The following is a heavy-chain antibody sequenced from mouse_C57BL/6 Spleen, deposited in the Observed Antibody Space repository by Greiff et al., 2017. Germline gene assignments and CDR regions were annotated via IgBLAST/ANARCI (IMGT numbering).Heavy chain of an antibody. Sequence: QVQLQQPGAELVRPGTSVKLSCKASGYTFTSYWMHWVKQRPGQGLEWIGVIDPSDSYTNYNQKFKGKATLTVATSSSTAYMQLSSLTSEDSAVYYCARNSNYEGAMDYWGQGTSVTVSS. D-gene: IGHD2-5*01. J-gene: IGHJ4*01. CDR3: ARNSNYEGAMDY. CDR1: GYTFTSYW. V-gene: IGHV1-59*01. CDR2: IDPSDSYT.